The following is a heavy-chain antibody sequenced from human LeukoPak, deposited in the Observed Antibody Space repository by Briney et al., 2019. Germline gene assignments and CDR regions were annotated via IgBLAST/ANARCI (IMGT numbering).Heavy chain of an antibody. Sequence: PGGSLRLSCAASGFTFSSYSMNWVRQAPGKGLEWVSSISSSYIYYADSVKGRFTISRDNAKNSLYLQMNSLRAEDTAVYYCARDYGGSCFDYWGQGTLVTVSS. CDR2: ISSSYI. D-gene: IGHD1-26*01. J-gene: IGHJ4*03. CDR3: ARDYGGSCFDY. V-gene: IGHV3-21*01. CDR1: GFTFSSYS.